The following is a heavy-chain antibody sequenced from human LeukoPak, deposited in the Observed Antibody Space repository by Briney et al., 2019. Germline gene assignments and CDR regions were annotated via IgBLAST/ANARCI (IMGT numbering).Heavy chain of an antibody. CDR2: ISSSGGT. CDR1: GFTFSTYA. D-gene: IGHD3-10*01. J-gene: IGHJ4*02. CDR3: AKLSDNYYGSGSYIDY. V-gene: IGHV3-23*01. Sequence: GGSLRLSCAASGFTFSTYAMSWVRQAPGKGLEWVSIISSSGGTYDADSVQGRFTVSRDNSKSTLYLQMNSLRAEDTAVYYCAKLSDNYYGSGSYIDYWGRGTLVTVSS.